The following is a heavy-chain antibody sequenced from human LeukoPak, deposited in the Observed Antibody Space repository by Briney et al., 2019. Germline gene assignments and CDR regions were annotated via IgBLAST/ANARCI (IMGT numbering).Heavy chain of an antibody. J-gene: IGHJ6*02. CDR2: ISAYNGNT. V-gene: IGHV1-18*01. Sequence: ASVKVSCKASGYTFTSYGISWVRQAPGQGLEWMGWISAYNGNTNYAQKLQGRVTMTTDTSTSTAYMELRSLRSDDTAVYYCARGRISIYSGYYYGLDVWGQGTTVTVSS. CDR1: GYTFTSYG. CDR3: ARGRISIYSGYYYGLDV. D-gene: IGHD3-9*01.